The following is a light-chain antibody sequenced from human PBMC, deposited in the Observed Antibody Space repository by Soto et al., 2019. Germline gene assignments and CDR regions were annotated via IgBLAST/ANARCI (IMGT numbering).Light chain of an antibody. Sequence: QSVLTQPPSVSGAPGQRVTVSCTGSSSNIGAGSDVHWYQQLPGTAPKLLIFANNNRPSGVPDRFSGSKSGTSASLAITWLQADDDADYYCQSYDNILSAYVFRTATKLTVL. CDR2: ANN. J-gene: IGLJ1*01. V-gene: IGLV1-40*01. CDR3: QSYDNILSAYV. CDR1: SSNIGAGSD.